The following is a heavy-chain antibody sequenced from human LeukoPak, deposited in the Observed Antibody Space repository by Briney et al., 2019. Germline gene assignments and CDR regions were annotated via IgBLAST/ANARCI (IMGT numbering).Heavy chain of an antibody. V-gene: IGHV4-34*01. D-gene: IGHD6-13*01. J-gene: IGHJ4*02. Sequence: SETLSLTCAVYGVSFSGYYWSWIRQPPGKGLEWIGEINHSGSTNYNPSLKSRVTISVDTSKNQFSLKLSSVTAADTAVYYCARAEGYSSSWGQGTLVTVSS. CDR2: INHSGST. CDR1: GVSFSGYY. CDR3: ARAEGYSSS.